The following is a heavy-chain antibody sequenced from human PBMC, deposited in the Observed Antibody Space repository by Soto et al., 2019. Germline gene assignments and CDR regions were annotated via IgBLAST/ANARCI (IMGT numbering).Heavy chain of an antibody. D-gene: IGHD6-13*01. Sequence: EVQLVESGGGLIQPGGSLRLSCTASGFSVSNNYMTWVRQAPGKGLEWVSFIYSGGSTYYTDSVKGRFTISRDISKNTLYLQMNSRRAEDTAVYYCARGRAAAVWGQGSLVTVSS. V-gene: IGHV3-53*01. CDR3: ARGRAAAV. CDR1: GFSVSNNY. CDR2: IYSGGST. J-gene: IGHJ4*02.